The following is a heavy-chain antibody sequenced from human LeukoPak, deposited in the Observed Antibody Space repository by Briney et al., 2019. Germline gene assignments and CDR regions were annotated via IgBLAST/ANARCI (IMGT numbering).Heavy chain of an antibody. D-gene: IGHD6-6*01. V-gene: IGHV3-7*01. CDR2: IKQDGSQK. CDR1: GFTFTNFA. J-gene: IGHJ4*02. CDR3: ARDGSSSLSSSAPPPTDFDY. Sequence: GGSLRLSCAASGFTFTNFAMSWVRQAPGKGLEWVANIKQDGSQKQYVDSVKGRFTISRDDAKNSLYLQMNSLRAEDTAVYYCARDGSSSLSSSAPPPTDFDYWGQGTLVTVSS.